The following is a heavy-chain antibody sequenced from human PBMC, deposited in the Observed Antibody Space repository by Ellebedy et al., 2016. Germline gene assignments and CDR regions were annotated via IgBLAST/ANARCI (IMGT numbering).Heavy chain of an antibody. Sequence: GESLKISCAASGFTFSSYGMHWVRQAPGKGLEWVAIISYDGSNKDYADSVKGRFTISRDNSKNTLYLLMNSLRAEDTAVYYCARGGKGSYGFDPWGQGTLVTVSS. CDR2: ISYDGSNK. D-gene: IGHD4-23*01. CDR1: GFTFSSYG. CDR3: ARGGKGSYGFDP. J-gene: IGHJ5*02. V-gene: IGHV3-30*03.